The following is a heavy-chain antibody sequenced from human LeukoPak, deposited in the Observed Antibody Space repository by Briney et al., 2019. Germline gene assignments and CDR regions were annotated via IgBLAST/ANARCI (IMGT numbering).Heavy chain of an antibody. CDR2: INPNSGGT. D-gene: IGHD5-12*01. J-gene: IGHJ6*03. V-gene: IGHV1-2*02. CDR3: ASNSGYDRELFYYYYMDV. CDR1: GYTSSNYC. Sequence: GASVKVSCKASGYTSSNYCIHWLRQAPGQGLEWMGWINPNSGGTNYAQKFQGRVTMTRDTSISTAYMELSRLRSDDTAVYYCASNSGYDRELFYYYYMDVWGKGTTVTVSS.